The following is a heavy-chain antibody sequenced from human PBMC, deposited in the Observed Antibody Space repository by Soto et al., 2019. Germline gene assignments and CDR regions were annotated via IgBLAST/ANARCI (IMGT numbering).Heavy chain of an antibody. CDR2: IYPGDSDT. J-gene: IGHJ6*03. Sequence: GESLKISCKGSGYSFTSYWIGWVRQMPGKGLEWMGIIYPGDSDTRYSPSFQGQVTISADKSISTAYLQWSSLKASDTAMYYCARHPKERGYSGYDWGTEYYYYYYMDVWGEGTTVTVSS. D-gene: IGHD5-12*01. V-gene: IGHV5-51*01. CDR1: GYSFTSYW. CDR3: ARHPKERGYSGYDWGTEYYYYYYMDV.